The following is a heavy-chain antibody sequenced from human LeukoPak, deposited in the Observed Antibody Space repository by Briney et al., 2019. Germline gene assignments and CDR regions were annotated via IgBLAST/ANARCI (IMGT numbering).Heavy chain of an antibody. J-gene: IGHJ6*02. CDR3: ARHISKYYYDSSGPAYGMDV. CDR2: IYYSGST. D-gene: IGHD3-22*01. CDR1: GGSFSGYY. Sequence: PSETLSLTCAVYGGSFSGYYWSWIRQPPGKGLEWIGYIYYSGSTNYNPSLKSRVTISVDTSKNQFSLKLSSVTAADTAVYYCARHISKYYYDSSGPAYGMDVWGQGTTVTVSS. V-gene: IGHV4-59*08.